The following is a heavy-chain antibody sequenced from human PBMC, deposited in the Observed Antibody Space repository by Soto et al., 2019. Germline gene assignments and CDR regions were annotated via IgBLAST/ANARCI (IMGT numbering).Heavy chain of an antibody. D-gene: IGHD1-26*01. V-gene: IGHV4-4*07. J-gene: IGHJ6*02. CDR3: AREGASGFGMDV. CDR1: GGSIRRYY. CDR2: IYTSGTT. Sequence: QVQLQESGPGLVKPSETLSLTCNVSGGSIRRYYWSWVRQPAGKPLEWIGRIYTSGTTNYNPSLKSRFSMSVDTSKNQSSLEVTSVTAADTAVYYCAREGASGFGMDVWGLGTTVTVSS.